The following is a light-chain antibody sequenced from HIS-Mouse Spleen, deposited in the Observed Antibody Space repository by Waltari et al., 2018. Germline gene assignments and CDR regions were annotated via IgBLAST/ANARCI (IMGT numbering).Light chain of an antibody. CDR3: QQYYSTPYT. V-gene: IGKV4-1*01. Sequence: DIVMTQSPDSLAVSLGERATINCKSSQSVLYSSNNKNYLAWYQQKPGQPPTLLIYWACTREAGGPDRFSGSGSGTDFTLTISSLQAEDVAVYYCQQYYSTPYTFGQGTKLEIK. CDR2: WAC. J-gene: IGKJ2*01. CDR1: QSVLYSSNNKNY.